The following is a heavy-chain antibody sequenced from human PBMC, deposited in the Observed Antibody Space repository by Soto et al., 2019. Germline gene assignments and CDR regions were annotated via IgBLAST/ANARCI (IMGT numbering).Heavy chain of an antibody. V-gene: IGHV1-24*01. CDR3: ATDQQGSSSLLSFDY. CDR1: GYTLTELS. CDR2: FDPEEGET. Sequence: ASVKVSCKVSGYTLTELSMHWVRQAPGKGLEWMGGFDPEEGETIYAQKFQGRVTMTEDTSTDTAYMELSSLRSEDTAVYYCATDQQGSSSLLSFDYWGQGTRVTVSS. J-gene: IGHJ4*02. D-gene: IGHD6-13*01.